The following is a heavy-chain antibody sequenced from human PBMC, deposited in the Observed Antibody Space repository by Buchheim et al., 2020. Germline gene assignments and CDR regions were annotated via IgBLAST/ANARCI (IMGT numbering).Heavy chain of an antibody. Sequence: QVQLVESGGGVVQPGRSLRLSCAASGFTFSSYGMHWVRQAPGKGLEWVAVIWYDEIKKYYADSVKGRFTISRDNSKNTVYLQMNSLRDEDTAVYYCARGVYSSMNWGQGTL. V-gene: IGHV3-33*01. J-gene: IGHJ4*02. CDR1: GFTFSSYG. CDR2: IWYDEIKK. D-gene: IGHD2-2*01. CDR3: ARGVYSSMN.